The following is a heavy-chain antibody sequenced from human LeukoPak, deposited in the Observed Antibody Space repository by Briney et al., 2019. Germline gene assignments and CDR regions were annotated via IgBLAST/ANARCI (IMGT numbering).Heavy chain of an antibody. V-gene: IGHV7-4-1*02. Sequence: ASVKVSCKASGYSFTTYGIYWVRQAPGQGLEWMGWINTNTGNPTYAQGFTGRFVFSLDTSVSTAYLQISSLKAEDTAVYYCARFIAVAGTGFDYWGQGTLVTVSS. D-gene: IGHD6-19*01. CDR1: GYSFTTYG. J-gene: IGHJ4*02. CDR2: INTNTGNP. CDR3: ARFIAVAGTGFDY.